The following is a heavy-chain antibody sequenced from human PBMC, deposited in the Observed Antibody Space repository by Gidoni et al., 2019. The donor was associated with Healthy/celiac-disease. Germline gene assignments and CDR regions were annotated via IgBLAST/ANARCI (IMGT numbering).Heavy chain of an antibody. Sequence: QLQLQESGPGLVKPSETLSLTCTVSGGSISSSSYYWGWIRQPPGKGLEWIGSLYYSGSTYYNPSLKSRVTISVDTSKNQFSLKLSSVTAADTAVYYCARPHGVEMASFDYWGQGTLVTVSS. CDR3: ARPHGVEMASFDY. V-gene: IGHV4-39*01. J-gene: IGHJ4*02. D-gene: IGHD2-15*01. CDR1: GGSISSSSYY. CDR2: LYYSGST.